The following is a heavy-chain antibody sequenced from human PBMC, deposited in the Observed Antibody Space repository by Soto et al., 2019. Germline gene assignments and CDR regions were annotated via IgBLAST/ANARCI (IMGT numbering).Heavy chain of an antibody. CDR2: IDNSGST. Sequence: SETLSLTCTVSGGSISNYFCNWIRQPAGKGLEWIGRIDNSGSTNYNPPLKSRITMSADTSRNQFSLKLNSVTAADTAVYYCARGGQDFWSGPFDYWGQGALVTVSS. J-gene: IGHJ4*02. V-gene: IGHV4-4*07. D-gene: IGHD3-3*01. CDR1: GGSISNYF. CDR3: ARGGQDFWSGPFDY.